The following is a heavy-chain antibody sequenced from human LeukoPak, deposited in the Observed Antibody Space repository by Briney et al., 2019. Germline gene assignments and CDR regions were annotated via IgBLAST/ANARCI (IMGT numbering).Heavy chain of an antibody. CDR2: ISYRSSPI. J-gene: IGHJ4*02. CDR1: GFTFSDCD. V-gene: IGHV3-21*01. CDR3: ARAYPPLRTAAAGDQ. Sequence: GGSLRLSCAASGFTFSDCDMSWVRQAPGKGLEWVSSISYRSSPIYYADSVKGRFTISRDNAKNSLYLQMDSLRAGDTAVYYCARAYPPLRTAAAGDQWGQGTLVTVSS. D-gene: IGHD6-13*01.